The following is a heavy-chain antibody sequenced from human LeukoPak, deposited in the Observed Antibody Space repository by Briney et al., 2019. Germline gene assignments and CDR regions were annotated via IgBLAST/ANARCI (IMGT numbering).Heavy chain of an antibody. CDR1: GYIFTNYY. J-gene: IGHJ4*02. CDR3: ARNRGHRLVGATNYFDY. V-gene: IGHV1-18*01. D-gene: IGHD1-26*01. CDR2: INGYNGNT. Sequence: ASVKVSCKASGYIFTNYYITWVRQAPGQGLEWMGWINGYNGNTNYAQTLQGRVTMTTDTSTSTAYMELRSLRSDDTAVYYCARNRGHRLVGATNYFDYWGQGTLVTVSS.